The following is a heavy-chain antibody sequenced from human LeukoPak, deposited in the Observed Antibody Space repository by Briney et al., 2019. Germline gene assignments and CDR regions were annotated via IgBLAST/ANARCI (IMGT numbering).Heavy chain of an antibody. J-gene: IGHJ6*03. CDR3: GRLYNYYMDV. CDR1: GGSVSRSSYY. Sequence: PSETLSLTCTVSGGSVSRSSYYWSWIRQPPGKGLEWIGSIYYSGSTSYNPSLKSRVTMSVDTSKNQFSLKLSSVTAADTAVYYCGRLYNYYMDVWGKGTTVTVSS. CDR2: IYYSGST. D-gene: IGHD3-10*01. V-gene: IGHV4-39*07.